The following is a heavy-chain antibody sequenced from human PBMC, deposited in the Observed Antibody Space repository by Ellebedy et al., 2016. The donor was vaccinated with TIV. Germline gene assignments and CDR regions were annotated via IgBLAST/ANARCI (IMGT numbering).Heavy chain of an antibody. Sequence: GESLKISXAASGFTFSSYWMHWVRQAPGKGLVWVSRINSDGSVTNYADSVKGRFTISRDNAKNTLYLQMNSLRAEDTAFYYCSRDLGLGTARFDYWGQGSLVTVSS. J-gene: IGHJ4*02. CDR2: INSDGSVT. CDR1: GFTFSSYW. D-gene: IGHD1-26*01. V-gene: IGHV3-74*01. CDR3: SRDLGLGTARFDY.